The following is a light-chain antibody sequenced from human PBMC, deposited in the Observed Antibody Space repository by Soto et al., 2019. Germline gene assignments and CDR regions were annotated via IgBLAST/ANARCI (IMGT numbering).Light chain of an antibody. J-gene: IGKJ4*01. Sequence: EIVLTQSPGTLSLWAGLGATLSGGASQSVSSNFIAWYQQKPGQAPRLLIYGASNRATGIPDRFSGSGSGTDFTLTISRLEPEDFAVYYCEYYGNTIIFGGGTKVDIK. CDR1: QSVSSNF. V-gene: IGKV3-20*01. CDR3: EYYGNTII. CDR2: GAS.